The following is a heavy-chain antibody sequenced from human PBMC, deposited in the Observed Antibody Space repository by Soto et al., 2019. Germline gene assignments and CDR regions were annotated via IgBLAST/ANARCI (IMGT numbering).Heavy chain of an antibody. V-gene: IGHV1-69*13. CDR3: ASHKYYDILTGYSRPLSSGMDV. CDR1: GGTFSSYA. Sequence: ASVKVSCKASGGTFSSYAISWVRQAPGQGLEWMGGIIPIFGTANYAQKFQGRVTITADESTSTAYMELSSLRSEDTAVYYCASHKYYDILTGYSRPLSSGMDVWGQGTTVTVSS. D-gene: IGHD3-9*01. J-gene: IGHJ6*02. CDR2: IIPIFGTA.